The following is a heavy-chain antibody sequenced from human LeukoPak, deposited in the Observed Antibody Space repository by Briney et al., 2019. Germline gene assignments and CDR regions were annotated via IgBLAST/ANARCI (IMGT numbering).Heavy chain of an antibody. D-gene: IGHD5-12*01. V-gene: IGHV3-74*01. Sequence: GGSLRLSCAGSGFTFSTYWMHWVRQAPGKGLVWVSRISTDGSTRSYADSVKGRFTISRDNAKNTLFLQMDSLRAEDTAVYYCMRGTSRENGYGGDVPYWGQGTLVIVSS. CDR3: MRGTSRENGYGGDVPY. J-gene: IGHJ4*02. CDR2: ISTDGSTR. CDR1: GFTFSTYW.